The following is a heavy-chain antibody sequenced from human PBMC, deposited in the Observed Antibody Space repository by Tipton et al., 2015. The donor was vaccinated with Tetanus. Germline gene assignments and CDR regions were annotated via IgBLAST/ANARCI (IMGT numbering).Heavy chain of an antibody. J-gene: IGHJ6*02. CDR2: IDPNSGGT. D-gene: IGHD3-22*01. V-gene: IGHV1-2*02. CDR1: GYTFTNYY. CDR3: ARDRGDYIYYGMDV. Sequence: QLVQSGAEMKKPGASVEVSCTASGYTFTNYYIYWVRQAPGQGLEWMGWIDPNSGGTVYAQKFQGRVTMTRDTSISTAYMELRSLRSDDTAVYYCARDRGDYIYYGMDVWGPGTTVTVS.